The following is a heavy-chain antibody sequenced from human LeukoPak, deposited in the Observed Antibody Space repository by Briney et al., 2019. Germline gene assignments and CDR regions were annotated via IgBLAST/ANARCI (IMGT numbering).Heavy chain of an antibody. CDR2: TYYRSKWYN. Sequence: SQTLSLTCAISGDSVSSNSAAWHWIRQSPSRGLEWLGRTYYRSKWYNDYAVSVKSRITINPDTSKNQFSLQLNSVTPEDTAVYYCARDRGDYDSSGYYYDYWGQGTLVTVSS. D-gene: IGHD3-22*01. V-gene: IGHV6-1*01. CDR1: GDSVSSNSAA. CDR3: ARDRGDYDSSGYYYDY. J-gene: IGHJ4*02.